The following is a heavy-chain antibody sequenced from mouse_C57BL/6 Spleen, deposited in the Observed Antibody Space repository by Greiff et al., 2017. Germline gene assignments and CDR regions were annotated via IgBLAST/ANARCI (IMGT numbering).Heavy chain of an antibody. CDR2: ISSGSSTI. CDR3: ARRSNYAMDY. Sequence: EVQRVESGGGLVKPGGTLKLSCAASGFTFSDYGMHWVRQAPEKGLEWVAYISSGSSTIYYADTVKGRFTLARDKAKNTLFLQMDSLMSEDTAMYYCARRSNYAMDYWGQGTSVTVSS. J-gene: IGHJ4*01. CDR1: GFTFSDYG. V-gene: IGHV5-17*01.